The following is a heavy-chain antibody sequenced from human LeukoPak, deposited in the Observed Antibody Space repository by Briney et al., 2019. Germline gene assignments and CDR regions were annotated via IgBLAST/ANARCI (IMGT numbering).Heavy chain of an antibody. CDR1: GFTFSSYS. CDR2: ISSSSSYI. Sequence: GESLRLSCAASGFTFSSYSMNWVRQAPGKGLEWVSSISSSSSYIYYADSVKGRFTISRDNAKNSLYLQMNSLRAEDTAVYYCARDWGYSGSYSTGFDYWGQGTLVTVSS. CDR3: ARDWGYSGSYSTGFDY. V-gene: IGHV3-21*01. J-gene: IGHJ4*02. D-gene: IGHD1-26*01.